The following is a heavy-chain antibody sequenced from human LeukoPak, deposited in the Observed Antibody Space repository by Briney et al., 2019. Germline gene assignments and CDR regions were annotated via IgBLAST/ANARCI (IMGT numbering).Heavy chain of an antibody. J-gene: IGHJ4*02. D-gene: IGHD1-1*01. CDR3: ARDSNWNDFDY. CDR1: GFTFTTYW. CDR2: IKQDGTER. Sequence: PGGSLRLSCAASGFTFTTYWMSWVRQAPGKGLEWVANIKQDGTERYYVDSVKGRFTISRDNAKNSLYLQMNSLRAEDTAVYYCARDSNWNDFDYWGQGTLVTVSS. V-gene: IGHV3-7*01.